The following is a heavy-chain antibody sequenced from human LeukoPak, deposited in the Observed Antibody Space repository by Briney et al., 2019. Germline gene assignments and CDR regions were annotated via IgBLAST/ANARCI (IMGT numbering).Heavy chain of an antibody. J-gene: IGHJ6*03. V-gene: IGHV4-34*01. D-gene: IGHD3-10*01. Sequence: PSETLSLTCAVYGGSFSGYYWSWIRQPPGKGLEWIGEINHGGSTNCNPYLTRRVTISVDTSKNQFSLKVSSVTAADTAVYYCARRGDWYYYYYYMDVWGKGTTVTVSS. CDR2: INHGGST. CDR1: GGSFSGYY. CDR3: ARRGDWYYYYYYMDV.